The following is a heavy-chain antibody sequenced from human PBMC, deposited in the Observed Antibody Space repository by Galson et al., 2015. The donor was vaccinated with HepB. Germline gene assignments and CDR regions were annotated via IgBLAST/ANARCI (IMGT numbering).Heavy chain of an antibody. CDR3: ARARIAGATTGPLDY. J-gene: IGHJ4*02. Sequence: SLRLSCAASGFTFSIYDMHWVRQAPGKGLEWVAVISYDGSNKYYADSVKGRFTISRDNSKNTQYLQMNSLRAEDTAVYYCARARIAGATTGPLDYWGQGTLVTVSS. V-gene: IGHV3-30*04. D-gene: IGHD1-26*01. CDR2: ISYDGSNK. CDR1: GFTFSIYD.